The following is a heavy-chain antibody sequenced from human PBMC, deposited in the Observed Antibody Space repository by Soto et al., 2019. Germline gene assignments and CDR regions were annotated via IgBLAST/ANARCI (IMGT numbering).Heavy chain of an antibody. CDR2: IYPGDSDT. CDR3: ARSLPDSGGYRGDYFDY. V-gene: IGHV5-51*01. CDR1: GYSFTSYW. D-gene: IGHD1-26*01. J-gene: IGHJ4*02. Sequence: GESLKISCKGSGYSFTSYWIGWVRQMPGKGLEWMGIIYPGDSDTRYSPSFQGQVTISADKSISTAFLQWSSLKASDTAMYYCARSLPDSGGYRGDYFDYWGQGTLVTVSS.